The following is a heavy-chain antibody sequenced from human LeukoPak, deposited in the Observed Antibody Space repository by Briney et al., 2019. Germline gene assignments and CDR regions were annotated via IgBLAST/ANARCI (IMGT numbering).Heavy chain of an antibody. CDR3: AKVRAGWYFDY. Sequence: GGSLRLSCAASGFTFNNYAMSWVRQAPGKGLEWVSLFSGSDDSTYYGDSVKGRFTTSRDNSKNTLYLQMSSLRAEDTAVYYCAKVRAGWYFDYWGQGTLVTVSS. V-gene: IGHV3-23*01. CDR2: FSGSDDST. J-gene: IGHJ4*02. D-gene: IGHD6-19*01. CDR1: GFTFNNYA.